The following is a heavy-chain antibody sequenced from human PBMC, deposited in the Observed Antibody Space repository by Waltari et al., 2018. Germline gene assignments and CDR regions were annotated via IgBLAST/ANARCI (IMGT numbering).Heavy chain of an antibody. V-gene: IGHV3-74*01. CDR3: AREGPQLSDYMDV. D-gene: IGHD2-15*01. J-gene: IGHJ6*03. Sequence: EVQLVESGGRLVPPGGSLRISCAVSGFTFSNSWMHWVRQARGKGLVWVARINKDGSSISYADSVEGRFTISRDNAKKTLYLQMNSLRAEDTGVYYCAREGPQLSDYMDVWGKGTTVNVSS. CDR1: GFTFSNSW. CDR2: INKDGSSI.